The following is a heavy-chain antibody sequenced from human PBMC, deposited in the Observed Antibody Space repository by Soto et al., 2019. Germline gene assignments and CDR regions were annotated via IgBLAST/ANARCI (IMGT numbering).Heavy chain of an antibody. D-gene: IGHD3-22*01. Sequence: GGSLRLSCAASGFTFSSYWMSWVRQAPGKGLEWVANIKQDGSEKYYVDSVKGRFTISRDNAKNSLYLQMNSLRAEDTAVYYCACHPRGSSGYWYYFDYWGQGTLVTVS. J-gene: IGHJ4*02. CDR1: GFTFSSYW. CDR3: ACHPRGSSGYWYYFDY. CDR2: IKQDGSEK. V-gene: IGHV3-7*02.